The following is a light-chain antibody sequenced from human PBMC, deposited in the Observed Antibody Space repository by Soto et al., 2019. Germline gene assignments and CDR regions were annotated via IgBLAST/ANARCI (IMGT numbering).Light chain of an antibody. CDR3: CSSAGTDTYV. CDR2: DVS. V-gene: IGLV2-11*01. CDR1: NSNLGDYNY. J-gene: IGLJ1*01. Sequence: QSVLTQPRSVSGSPGQSVAISCTGTNSNLGDYNYVSWYQQHPGKAPKLMISDVSKRPSGVPDRFSGSKSGNTASLTISGLQAEDEADYYCCSSAGTDTYVFGTGTKLTVL.